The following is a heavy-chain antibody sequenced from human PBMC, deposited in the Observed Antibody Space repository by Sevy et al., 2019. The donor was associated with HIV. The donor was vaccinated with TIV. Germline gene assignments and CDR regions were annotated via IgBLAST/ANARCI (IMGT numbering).Heavy chain of an antibody. V-gene: IGHV3-20*04. Sequence: GGSLRLSCAGSGVTTEDYGMNWVRQAPGKGLEWVSGIYWNGGSTAYADSVKGRFTISRDNAKRSLYLQMNSLRVDDTALYYCVRAFSATYSAYFDYWGQGALVTVSS. J-gene: IGHJ4*02. CDR1: GVTTEDYG. D-gene: IGHD1-26*01. CDR2: IYWNGGST. CDR3: VRAFSATYSAYFDY.